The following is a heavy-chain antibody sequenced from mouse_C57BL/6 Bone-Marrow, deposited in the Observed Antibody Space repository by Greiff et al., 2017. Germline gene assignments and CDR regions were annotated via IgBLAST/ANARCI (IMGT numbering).Heavy chain of an antibody. CDR3: TPLAWFAY. CDR1: GFNIKDDY. Sequence: VLLQQSGAELVRPGASVKLSCTASGFNIKDDYMHWVKQRPEQGLEWIGWIDPENGDTEYASKFQGKATITADTSSNTAYLQLSSLTSEDTAVYYCTPLAWFAYWGQGTLVTVSA. CDR2: IDPENGDT. J-gene: IGHJ3*01. V-gene: IGHV14-4*01.